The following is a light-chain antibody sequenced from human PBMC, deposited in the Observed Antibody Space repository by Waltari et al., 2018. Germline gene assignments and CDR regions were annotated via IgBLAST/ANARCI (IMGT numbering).Light chain of an antibody. Sequence: EIVLTPSPGTLSLSPGERPTLSCRASQSVSRALAWYQQNPGQAPRLLIYGASNRATGIPDRFSGSGSGTDFSLIISRLEPEDFAVYYCQHYVSLPVTFGQGTKVEIK. J-gene: IGKJ1*01. V-gene: IGKV3-20*01. CDR2: GAS. CDR3: QHYVSLPVT. CDR1: QSVSRA.